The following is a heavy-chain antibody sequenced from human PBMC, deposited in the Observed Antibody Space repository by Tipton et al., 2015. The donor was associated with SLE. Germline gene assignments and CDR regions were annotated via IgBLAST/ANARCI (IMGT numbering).Heavy chain of an antibody. CDR2: IDNSGST. D-gene: IGHD3-22*01. Sequence: TLSLTCAVSGGSMRSFFWSWIRQAPGQGLEWIGYIDNSGSTTYNPSLKSRVTMSLDTSKFQFSLKMSSVTAADTAVYYCARDSSMIRMIVAAIDAFDVWGRGTMVTVSS. CDR3: ARDSSMIRMIVAAIDAFDV. V-gene: IGHV4-59*08. J-gene: IGHJ3*01. CDR1: GGSMRSFF.